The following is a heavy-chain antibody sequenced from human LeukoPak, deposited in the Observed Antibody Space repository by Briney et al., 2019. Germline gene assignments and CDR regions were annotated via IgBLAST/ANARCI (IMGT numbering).Heavy chain of an antibody. D-gene: IGHD2-2*01. CDR3: ARSGYCSSTSCYPIDY. Sequence: GESLKISCKGSGYSFTSYWIGWVRQMPGKGLEWMGIIYPGDSDTRYSPSFQGQVTISADKSISTAYPQWSSLKASDTAMYYCARSGYCSSTSCYPIDYWGQGTLVTVSS. J-gene: IGHJ4*02. V-gene: IGHV5-51*01. CDR2: IYPGDSDT. CDR1: GYSFTSYW.